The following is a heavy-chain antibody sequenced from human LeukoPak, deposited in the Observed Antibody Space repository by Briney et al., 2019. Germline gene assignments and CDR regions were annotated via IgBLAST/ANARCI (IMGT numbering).Heavy chain of an antibody. CDR3: ARAKGRSPLFDY. D-gene: IGHD6-13*01. CDR1: GDSVSSNSAA. Sequence: SQTLSLTCAISGDSVSSNSAAWNWIRQSPSRGLEWLGRTYYRSKWYNDYAVSMKGQIAINPDTSKNQFSLQLNSVTPEDTAVYYCARAKGRSPLFDYWGQGTLVTVSS. CDR2: TYYRSKWYN. J-gene: IGHJ4*02. V-gene: IGHV6-1*01.